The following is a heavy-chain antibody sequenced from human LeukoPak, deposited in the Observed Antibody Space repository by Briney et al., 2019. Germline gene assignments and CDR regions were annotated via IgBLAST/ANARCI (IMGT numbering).Heavy chain of an antibody. CDR1: GFTFSMYW. D-gene: IGHD5-18*01. CDR2: ITSDGSTT. V-gene: IGHV3-74*01. J-gene: IGHJ6*02. Sequence: GGSLRLSCTASGFTFSMYWMHWVRQAPGKGPVWVSRITSDGSTTIYADSVKGRFTISRDNAKNTLYLQMNSLRAEDTAVYYCVRDSRYTVDVWGQGTTVTVPS. CDR3: VRDSRYTVDV.